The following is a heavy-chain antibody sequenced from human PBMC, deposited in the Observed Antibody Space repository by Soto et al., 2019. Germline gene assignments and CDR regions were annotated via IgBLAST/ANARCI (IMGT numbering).Heavy chain of an antibody. D-gene: IGHD6-13*01. CDR2: INHSGST. CDR3: AIAAAGIFDY. V-gene: IGHV4-34*01. J-gene: IGHJ4*02. CDR1: GGSFSGYY. Sequence: QVQLQQWGAGLLKPSETLSLTCAVYGGSFSGYYWSWIRQPPGKGLEWIGEINHSGSTNYNPSLKSRVTTSVDTSKNQFSLKLSSVTAADTAVYYCAIAAAGIFDYWGQGTLVTVSS.